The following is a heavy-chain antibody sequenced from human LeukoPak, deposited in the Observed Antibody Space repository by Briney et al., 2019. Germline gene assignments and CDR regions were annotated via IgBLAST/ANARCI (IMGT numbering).Heavy chain of an antibody. CDR3: AKDGYYYGSGSYYEDYYMDV. CDR1: GFTFSSYA. J-gene: IGHJ6*03. CDR2: ISGTGGST. Sequence: GGSLRLSCAASGFTFSSYAMSWVRQAPGKGLEWVSSISGTGGSTNYADSVKGRFTISRDNSKNTLYLQMNSLRAEDTAVYYCAKDGYYYGSGSYYEDYYMDVWGKGTTVTVSS. V-gene: IGHV3-23*01. D-gene: IGHD3-10*01.